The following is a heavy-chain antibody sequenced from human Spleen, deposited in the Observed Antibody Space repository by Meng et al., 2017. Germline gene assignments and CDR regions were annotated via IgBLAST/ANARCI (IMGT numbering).Heavy chain of an antibody. Sequence: ASVNVSCKVSGYTLTELSMHWVRQAPGKGLEWMGGFDPEDGETIYAQKFQGRVTMTEDTSTDTAYMELSSLRSEDTAVYYCARDEDISAAGKLFGDYWGQGTLVTVSS. V-gene: IGHV1-24*01. CDR3: ARDEDISAAGKLFGDY. D-gene: IGHD6-13*01. CDR1: GYTLTELS. CDR2: FDPEDGET. J-gene: IGHJ4*02.